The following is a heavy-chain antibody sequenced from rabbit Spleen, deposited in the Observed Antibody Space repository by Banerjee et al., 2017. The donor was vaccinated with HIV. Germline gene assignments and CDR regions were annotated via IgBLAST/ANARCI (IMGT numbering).Heavy chain of an antibody. CDR2: IYGDSSGST. CDR1: GFTISSSYY. V-gene: IGHV1S40*01. J-gene: IGHJ3*01. CDR3: ARGSATMTMVITGYYLGL. Sequence: QSLEESGGGLVQPEGSLALTCKASGFTISSSYYMCWVRQAPGKGLECIACIYGDSSGSTWYASWAKGRFTISKTSSTTVTLQMTSLTAADTATYFCARGSATMTMVITGYYLGLWGQGTLVTVS. D-gene: IGHD2-1*01.